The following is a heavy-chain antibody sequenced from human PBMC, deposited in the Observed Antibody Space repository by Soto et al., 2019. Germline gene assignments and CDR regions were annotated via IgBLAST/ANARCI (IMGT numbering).Heavy chain of an antibody. D-gene: IGHD3-3*01. CDR3: AKDGDFWSGYFASYFDY. J-gene: IGHJ4*02. V-gene: IGHV3-30*18. CDR2: ISYDGSNK. Sequence: GGSLRLSCAAPGFTFSSYGMHWVRQAPGKGLEWVAVISYDGSNKYYADSVKGRFTISRDNSKNTLYLQMNSLRAEDTAVYYCAKDGDFWSGYFASYFDYWGQGTLVTVSS. CDR1: GFTFSSYG.